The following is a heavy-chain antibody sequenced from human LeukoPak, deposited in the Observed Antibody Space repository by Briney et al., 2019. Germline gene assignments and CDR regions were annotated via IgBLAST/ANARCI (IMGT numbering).Heavy chain of an antibody. CDR1: GGSFSGYY. CDR2: INHSGST. V-gene: IGHV4-34*01. D-gene: IGHD6-13*01. Sequence: PSETLSLTCAVYGGSFSGYYWSWIRQPPGKGLEWIGEINHSGSTNYNPSLKSRVTISVDTSKNQFSLKLSSVIAADTAVYYCARGPSGDSSSLFPFDYWGQGTLVTVSS. CDR3: ARGPSGDSSSLFPFDY. J-gene: IGHJ4*02.